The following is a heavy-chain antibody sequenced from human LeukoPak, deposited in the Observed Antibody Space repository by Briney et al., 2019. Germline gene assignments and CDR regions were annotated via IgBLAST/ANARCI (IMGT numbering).Heavy chain of an antibody. Sequence: SETLSLTCTVSGYSISSGYYWGWIRQPPGKGLEWIGSIYYSGSTHYNPSLKSRVTITVGTSKNQFSLKLSSVTAADTAVYYCATIYNTRWGAAKGSFDYWGQGTLVSVSS. V-gene: IGHV4-38-2*02. D-gene: IGHD3-16*01. J-gene: IGHJ4*02. CDR3: ATIYNTRWGAAKGSFDY. CDR2: IYYSGST. CDR1: GYSISSGYY.